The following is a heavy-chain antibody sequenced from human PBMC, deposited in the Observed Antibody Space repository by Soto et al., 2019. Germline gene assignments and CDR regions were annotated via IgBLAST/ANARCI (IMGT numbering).Heavy chain of an antibody. V-gene: IGHV3-23*01. J-gene: IGHJ6*02. CDR3: AKGVQGYGSVSPYYGMDV. CDR1: GFTFNNFA. Sequence: GGSLRLSCSSSGFTFNNFAMMWVRQAPGKGLEWVSTISGSGVSTYYAGSVKGRFTISRDNSRNTLYLQMNSLRADDTAIYFCAKGVQGYGSVSPYYGMDVWGQGTTVTVYS. D-gene: IGHD6-19*01. CDR2: ISGSGVST.